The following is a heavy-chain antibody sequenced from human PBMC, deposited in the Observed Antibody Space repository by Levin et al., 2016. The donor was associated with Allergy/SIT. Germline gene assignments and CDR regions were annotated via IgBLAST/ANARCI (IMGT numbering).Heavy chain of an antibody. J-gene: IGHJ6*02. Sequence: SETLSLTCAVYGGSFSGYYWSWIRQPPGKGLEWIGEINHSGSTNYNPSLKSRVTISVDTSKNQFSLKLSSVTAADTAVYYCARGGMYSSSWYNPHELYYYYGMDVWGQGTTVTVSS. V-gene: IGHV4-34*01. CDR2: INHSGST. CDR3: ARGGMYSSSWYNPHELYYYYGMDV. D-gene: IGHD6-13*01. CDR1: GGSFSGYY.